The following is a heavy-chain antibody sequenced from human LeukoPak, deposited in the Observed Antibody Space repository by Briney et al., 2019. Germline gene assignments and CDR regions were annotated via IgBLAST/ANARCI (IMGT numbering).Heavy chain of an antibody. D-gene: IGHD1-26*01. CDR1: GGSFSGYY. Sequence: SETLSLTCAVYGGSFSGYYWSWIRQPPGKGLEWIGEINHSGSTNYNPSLKSRVTISVDTSKNQFSLKLSSVTAADTAVYYCARGRFRGSYYDYWGQGTPVTVSS. CDR2: INHSGST. V-gene: IGHV4-34*01. J-gene: IGHJ4*02. CDR3: ARGRFRGSYYDY.